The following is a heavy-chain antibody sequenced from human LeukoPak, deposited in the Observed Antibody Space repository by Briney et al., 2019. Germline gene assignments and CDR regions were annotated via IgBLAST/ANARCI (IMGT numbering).Heavy chain of an antibody. J-gene: IGHJ4*02. CDR3: ATVGMTTVTGFDY. V-gene: IGHV4-30-4*01. D-gene: IGHD4-17*01. Sequence: SQTLSLTCTVSGGSISSGDYYWSWIRQPPGKGLEWIGYIYYSGSTYYNPSLKSRVTISVDTSKNQFSLKLSSVTAADTAAYYCATVGMTTVTGFDYWGQGTLVTVSS. CDR2: IYYSGST. CDR1: GGSISSGDYY.